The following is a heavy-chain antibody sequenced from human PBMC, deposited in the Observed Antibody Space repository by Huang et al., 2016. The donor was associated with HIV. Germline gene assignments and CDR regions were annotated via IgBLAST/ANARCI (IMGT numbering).Heavy chain of an antibody. D-gene: IGHD6-13*01. Sequence: QVQLVESGGGVVQPGRSLRISCAASGFTFSSYGMHWFRQAPGKGREWLAVISYDAKTKYYGDSVKGRFSIYRDNSKTTVYLQLNSLGLEDTAVYYCAKGGSAAAVLDFWGQGTLVTVSS. V-gene: IGHV3-30*18. CDR1: GFTFSSYG. CDR2: ISYDAKTK. J-gene: IGHJ4*02. CDR3: AKGGSAAAVLDF.